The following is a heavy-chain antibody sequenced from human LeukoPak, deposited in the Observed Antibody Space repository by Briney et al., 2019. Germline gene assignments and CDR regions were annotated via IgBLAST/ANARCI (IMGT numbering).Heavy chain of an antibody. J-gene: IGHJ4*02. CDR2: INPYSADT. Sequence: ASVKVSCKASGYTFTGYYMHWVRQAPGQGLEWMGWINPYSADTASAQKFEGRVTMTRDTSISTACMELSRLRSDDTAVYYCARGRSVNYYGQDYWGQGTLVTVSS. D-gene: IGHD3-10*01. V-gene: IGHV1-2*02. CDR1: GYTFTGYY. CDR3: ARGRSVNYYGQDY.